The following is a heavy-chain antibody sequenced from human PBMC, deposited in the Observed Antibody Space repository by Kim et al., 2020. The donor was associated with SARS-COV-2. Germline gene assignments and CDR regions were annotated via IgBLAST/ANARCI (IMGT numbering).Heavy chain of an antibody. CDR2: IYYSGST. CDR1: GGSISSGGYY. CDR3: ARGYDVDTASPFDY. V-gene: IGHV4-31*03. Sequence: SETLSLTCTVSGGSISSGGYYWIWIRQHPGKGLEWIGYIYYSGSTYYNPSLKSRVTISVDTSKNQFSLKLSSVTAADTAVYYCARGYDVDTASPFDYWGQGTLVTVSS. J-gene: IGHJ4*02. D-gene: IGHD5-18*01.